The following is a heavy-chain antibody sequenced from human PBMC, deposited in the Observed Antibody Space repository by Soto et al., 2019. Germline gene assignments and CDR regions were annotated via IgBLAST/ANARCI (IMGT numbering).Heavy chain of an antibody. Sequence: ASVKVSCKASGYTFTSCDINWVRQATGQGLEWMGWMNPNSGNTGYAQKFQGRVTMTRNTSISTAYMELSSLRSEDTAVYYCARANYDFGTGDYYMDVWGKGTTVTVSS. J-gene: IGHJ6*03. CDR1: GYTFTSCD. V-gene: IGHV1-8*01. CDR2: MNPNSGNT. CDR3: ARANYDFGTGDYYMDV. D-gene: IGHD3-3*01.